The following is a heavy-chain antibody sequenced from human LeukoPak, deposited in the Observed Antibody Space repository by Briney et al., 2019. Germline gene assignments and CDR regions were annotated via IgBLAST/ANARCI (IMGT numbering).Heavy chain of an antibody. V-gene: IGHV3-21*01. Sequence: PGGSLRLSCAASGFTFSSYSMNWVRQAPGKGLEWVSSISSSSSYIYYADSVKGRFTISRDNAKNSLYLQMNSLRAEDTAVYYCARDRSDYGDSRDAFDIWGQGTMVTVPS. CDR2: ISSSSSYI. D-gene: IGHD4-17*01. CDR1: GFTFSSYS. CDR3: ARDRSDYGDSRDAFDI. J-gene: IGHJ3*02.